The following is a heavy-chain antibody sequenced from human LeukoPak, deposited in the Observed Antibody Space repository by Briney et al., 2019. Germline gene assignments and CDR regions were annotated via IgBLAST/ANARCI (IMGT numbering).Heavy chain of an antibody. V-gene: IGHV4-34*01. Sequence: SETLSLTCAVYGGSFSGYYWSWLRQPPGKGLEWVGEINHSGSIHYNPSLKSRLTISVDTSKNHFSLKLSSVTAADTAVYYCARAPVRRYCSSTSCYNSAFYIWGQGTMVTVSS. CDR2: INHSGSI. J-gene: IGHJ3*02. D-gene: IGHD2-2*02. CDR3: ARAPVRRYCSSTSCYNSAFYI. CDR1: GGSFSGYY.